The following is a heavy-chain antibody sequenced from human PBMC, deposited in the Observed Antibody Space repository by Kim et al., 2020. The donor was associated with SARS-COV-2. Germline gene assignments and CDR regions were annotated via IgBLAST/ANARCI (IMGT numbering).Heavy chain of an antibody. CDR1: GGSISSSSYY. D-gene: IGHD3-22*01. Sequence: SETLSLTCTVSGGSISSSSYYWGWIRQPPGKGLEWIGSIYYSGSTYYTPSLKSRVTISVDTSKNHFSLKLSSVTAADTAVYYCARVVPITLIVVVITPSGAFDIGGQGTMVTVSS. J-gene: IGHJ3*02. CDR3: ARVVPITLIVVVITPSGAFDI. V-gene: IGHV4-39*02. CDR2: IYYSGST.